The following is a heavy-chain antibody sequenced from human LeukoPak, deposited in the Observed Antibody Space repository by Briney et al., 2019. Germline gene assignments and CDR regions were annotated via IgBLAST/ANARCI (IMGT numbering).Heavy chain of an antibody. Sequence: ASVKVSCKAFGFSFISYAMHWVRLAPGQRLEWMGWINAGNGNTKYSQKFQDKVTITRDTSASTAYMELSSLSSEDTAVYYCARSLQLWSDYWGQGTLVTVSS. V-gene: IGHV1-3*01. CDR2: INAGNGNT. CDR1: GFSFISYA. CDR3: ARSLQLWSDY. D-gene: IGHD5-18*01. J-gene: IGHJ4*02.